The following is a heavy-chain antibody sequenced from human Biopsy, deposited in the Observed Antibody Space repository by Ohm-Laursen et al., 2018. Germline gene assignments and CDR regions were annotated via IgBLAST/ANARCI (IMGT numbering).Heavy chain of an antibody. V-gene: IGHV1-69*10. D-gene: IGHD1-26*01. J-gene: IGHJ5*02. CDR2: IIPIPNVA. CDR3: ARGEGSSWFDP. CDR1: GYTFTNYG. Sequence: SVKVSCKASGYTFTNYGISWVRQAPGQGLEWMGGIIPIPNVATYAQKFQGRITITADESTSTAYMELSSLTSDDTAVYFCARGEGSSWFDPWGHGTLVTVSS.